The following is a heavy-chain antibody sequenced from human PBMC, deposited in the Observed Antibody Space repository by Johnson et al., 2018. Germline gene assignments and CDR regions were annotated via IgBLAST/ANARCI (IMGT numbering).Heavy chain of an antibody. D-gene: IGHD6-19*01. V-gene: IGHV3-73*01. CDR1: GFTFSGSA. Sequence: VQLVQSGGDLVQPGGSLKLSCVASGFTFSGSAIHWVRQASGKGLEWVGRIRSKANNYATAYAASVRGRFTISRDDSKNTAYLQMNSLKTEDTAVYYCTRPAGIDDWGQGTLVTVSS. J-gene: IGHJ4*02. CDR2: IRSKANNYAT. CDR3: TRPAGIDD.